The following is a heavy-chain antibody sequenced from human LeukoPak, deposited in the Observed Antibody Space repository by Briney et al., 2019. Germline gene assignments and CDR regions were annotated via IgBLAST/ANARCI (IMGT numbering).Heavy chain of an antibody. D-gene: IGHD3-9*01. CDR3: ARFRFRVLRYFDWLADFDY. CDR1: GGSFSGYY. CDR2: INHSGST. Sequence: SETLSLTCAVYGGSFSGYYWSWIRQPPGKGLEWIGEINHSGSTNYNPSLTSRVTISVDTSKNQFSLKLSSVTAADTAVYYCARFRFRVLRYFDWLADFDYWGQGTLVTVS. V-gene: IGHV4-34*01. J-gene: IGHJ4*02.